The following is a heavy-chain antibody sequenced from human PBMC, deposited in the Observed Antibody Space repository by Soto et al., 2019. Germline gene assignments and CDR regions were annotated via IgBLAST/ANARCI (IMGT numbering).Heavy chain of an antibody. V-gene: IGHV4-59*01. CDR2: IYYSGST. D-gene: IGHD4-17*01. CDR3: ARSTVIDAFDI. J-gene: IGHJ3*02. Sequence: PSETLSLTCTVSGGSISSYYWSWIRQPPGKGLEWIGYIYYSGSTNYNPSLKSRVTISVDTSKNQFSLKLSSVTAADTAVYYCARSTVIDAFDIWGQGTMVTVS. CDR1: GGSISSYY.